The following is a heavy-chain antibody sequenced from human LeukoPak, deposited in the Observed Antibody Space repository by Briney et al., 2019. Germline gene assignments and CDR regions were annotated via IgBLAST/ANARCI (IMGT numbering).Heavy chain of an antibody. J-gene: IGHJ6*02. CDR2: IYHSGDT. Sequence: SETLSLTCTVSGSSISNNNYNWAWIRQPPGKGLEWIGSIYHSGDTYYNPSLKSRLTISVDTSKNQFSLKVTSVTAADTALYFCHVRYFDWSNFYYGMDVWGQGTTVTVSS. CDR3: HVRYFDWSNFYYGMDV. CDR1: GSSISNNNYN. D-gene: IGHD3-9*01. V-gene: IGHV4-39*01.